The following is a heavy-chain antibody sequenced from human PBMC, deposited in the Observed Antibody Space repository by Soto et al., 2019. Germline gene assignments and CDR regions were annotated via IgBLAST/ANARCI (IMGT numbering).Heavy chain of an antibody. V-gene: IGHV1-69*01. CDR1: GGTFSSYA. Sequence: QVQLVQSGAEVKKPGSSVKVSCKASGGTFSSYAISWVRQAPGQGLEWMGGIIPIFGTANYAQKFQGRVTITADESTSTDYMELSSLRSEDTPVYYCARLGSTVSKDRPFDYCGQGSLVTVSS. CDR3: ARLGSTVSKDRPFDY. D-gene: IGHD4-17*01. CDR2: IIPIFGTA. J-gene: IGHJ4*02.